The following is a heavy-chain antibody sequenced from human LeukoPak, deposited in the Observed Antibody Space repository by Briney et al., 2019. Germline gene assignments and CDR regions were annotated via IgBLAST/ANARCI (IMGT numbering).Heavy chain of an antibody. CDR2: IYCSGST. CDR3: ARHSSSWYINY. V-gene: IGHV4-39*01. CDR1: GGSISSSSHY. Sequence: SETLSLTCTVSGGSISSSSHYWGWIRQPPGKGLEWIGSIYCSGSTYYNPSLKSRVTISVDTSKNQFSLKLSSVTAADTAVYYCARHSSSWYINYWGQGTLVTVSS. D-gene: IGHD6-13*01. J-gene: IGHJ4*02.